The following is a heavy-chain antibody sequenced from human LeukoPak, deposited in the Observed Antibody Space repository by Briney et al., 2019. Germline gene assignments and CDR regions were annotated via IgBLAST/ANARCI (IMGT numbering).Heavy chain of an antibody. V-gene: IGHV1-18*01. CDR1: GYTFTTYP. J-gene: IGHJ6*03. D-gene: IGHD2-15*01. Sequence: ASVKVSCKASGYTFTTYPMNWVRQAPGQGLEWMGWISAYNGNTNYAQKLQGRVTMTTDTSTSTAYMELRSLRSDDTAVYYCAREFTPHYYMDVWGKGTTVTISS. CDR3: AREFTPHYYMDV. CDR2: ISAYNGNT.